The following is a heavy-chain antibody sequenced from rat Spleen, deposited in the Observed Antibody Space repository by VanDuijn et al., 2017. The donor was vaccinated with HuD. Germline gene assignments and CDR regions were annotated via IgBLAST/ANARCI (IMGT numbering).Heavy chain of an antibody. J-gene: IGHJ2*01. D-gene: IGHD1-2*01. CDR1: GFTFSDYN. V-gene: IGHV5-7*01. CDR2: ISNDDSNT. Sequence: EVRLVESGGGLVRPGRSLKLSCAASGFTFSDYNMAWVRQAPKKGLEWVATISNDDSNTYYRDSVKGRFTISRDNAKSTLYLQMDSLRSEDTATYYRATQVAAISYYFDYWGQGVMVTVSS. CDR3: ATQVAAISYYFDY.